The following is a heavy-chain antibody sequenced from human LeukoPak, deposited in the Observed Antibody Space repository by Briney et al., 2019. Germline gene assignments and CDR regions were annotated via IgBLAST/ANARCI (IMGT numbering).Heavy chain of an antibody. CDR1: GGTFSSYA. J-gene: IGHJ4*02. CDR3: ARAQSYYDY. Sequence: GALVKVSCKASGGTFSSYAISWVRQAPGQGLEWMGIINPSGDSAIYAHNFQGRVTMTRDTSTTTVYMELSSLRSEDTAVYYCARAQSYYDYWGQGTLVTVSS. V-gene: IGHV1-46*01. D-gene: IGHD1-26*01. CDR2: INPSGDSA.